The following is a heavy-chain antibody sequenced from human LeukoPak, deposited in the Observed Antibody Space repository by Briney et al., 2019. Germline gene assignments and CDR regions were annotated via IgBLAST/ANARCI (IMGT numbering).Heavy chain of an antibody. J-gene: IGHJ4*02. CDR2: ISSSSSTI. D-gene: IGHD1-26*01. V-gene: IGHV3-48*04. Sequence: PGGSLRLSCAASGFTFSNAWMSWVRQAPGKGLEWVSYISSSSSTIYYADSVKGRFTISRDNAKNSLYLQMNSLRAEDTAVYYCAPGSYLKYWGQGTLVTVSS. CDR3: APGSYLKY. CDR1: GFTFSNAW.